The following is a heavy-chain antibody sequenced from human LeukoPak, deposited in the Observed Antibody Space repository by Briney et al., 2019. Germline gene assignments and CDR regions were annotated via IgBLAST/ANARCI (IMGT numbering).Heavy chain of an antibody. CDR1: GFTFSSYA. CDR3: AREIAVAGTDEPKPYFDY. CDR2: ISYDGSNK. V-gene: IGHV3-30-3*01. J-gene: IGHJ4*02. D-gene: IGHD6-19*01. Sequence: PGGSLRLSCAASGFTFSSYAMHWVRQAPGKGLEWVAVISYDGSNKYYADSVKGRFTISRDNSKNTLYLQMNSLRAEDTAVYYCAREIAVAGTDEPKPYFDYWGQGTLVTVSS.